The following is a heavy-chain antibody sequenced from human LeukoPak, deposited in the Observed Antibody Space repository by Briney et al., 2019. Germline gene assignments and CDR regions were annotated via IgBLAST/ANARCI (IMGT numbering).Heavy chain of an antibody. J-gene: IGHJ4*02. CDR1: GYSISSGYF. D-gene: IGHD3-10*01. V-gene: IGHV4-38-2*02. CDR3: ARGLLWFPEQYYFDY. Sequence: PSETLSLTCSISGYSISSGYFWGWIRQPPGKGLEWIGNIHHDGITYYNPSLKSRVTISLDPSKNQFSLKLSSVTAADTAVYYCARGLLWFPEQYYFDYWGQGTLVTVSS. CDR2: IHHDGIT.